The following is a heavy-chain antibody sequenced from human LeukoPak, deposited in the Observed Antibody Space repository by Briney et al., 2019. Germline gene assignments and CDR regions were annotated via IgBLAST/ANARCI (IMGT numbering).Heavy chain of an antibody. J-gene: IGHJ4*02. V-gene: IGHV4-39*01. CDR1: GGSISSSSYY. Sequence: SETLSLTCTVSGGSISSSSYYWGWIRQPPGKGLEWIGSIYYSGSTYYNPSLKSRVTISVDTSKNQFSLKLSSVTAADTAVYYCARLNYDSSGYPYYFDYWGQGPWSPSPQ. CDR3: ARLNYDSSGYPYYFDY. CDR2: IYYSGST. D-gene: IGHD3-22*01.